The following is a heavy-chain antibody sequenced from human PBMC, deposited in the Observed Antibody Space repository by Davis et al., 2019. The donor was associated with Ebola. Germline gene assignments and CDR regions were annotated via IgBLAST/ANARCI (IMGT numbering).Heavy chain of an antibody. J-gene: IGHJ4*02. V-gene: IGHV4-39*01. CDR1: GGSISSSNYY. CDR2: IYYGGST. CDR3: ARHLYQPLIYPAGNYFDY. Sequence: SETLSLTCTVSGGSISSSNYYWGWIRQPPGKGLEWIGSIYYGGSTYYNPSLKTRVTISVDTSKNQFSLRLSSVTAADTSMYYCARHLYQPLIYPAGNYFDYWGQGTLVTVSS. D-gene: IGHD2-2*01.